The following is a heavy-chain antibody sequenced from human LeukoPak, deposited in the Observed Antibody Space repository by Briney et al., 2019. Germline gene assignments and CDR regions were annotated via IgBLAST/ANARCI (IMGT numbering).Heavy chain of an antibody. J-gene: IGHJ6*03. CDR2: ISSSSSYI. D-gene: IGHD5-18*01. V-gene: IGHV3-21*01. CDR3: ARVDTAMVTRYYYYMDV. CDR1: GFTFSSYE. Sequence: GGSLRLSCAASGFTFSSYEMNWVRQAPGKGLEWVSSISSSSSYIYYADSVKGRFTISRDNAKNSLYLQMNSLRAEDTAVYYCARVDTAMVTRYYYYMDVWGKGTTVTVSS.